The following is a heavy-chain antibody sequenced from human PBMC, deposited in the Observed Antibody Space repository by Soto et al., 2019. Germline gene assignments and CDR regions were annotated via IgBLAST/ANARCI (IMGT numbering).Heavy chain of an antibody. Sequence: QVQLVQSGAEVRKPGASVKVSCKASGYTFSNYGIYWLRQAPGQGLEWLGWVSTYNGDTNYAQKFHDRVTMTTHTSTNTASMELRSLKSDDTPVYSCARGPFDFWSGYPIEYWAQGTAVTVSS. D-gene: IGHD3-3*01. V-gene: IGHV1-18*04. CDR2: VSTYNGDT. CDR1: GYTFSNYG. CDR3: ARGPFDFWSGYPIEY. J-gene: IGHJ4*02.